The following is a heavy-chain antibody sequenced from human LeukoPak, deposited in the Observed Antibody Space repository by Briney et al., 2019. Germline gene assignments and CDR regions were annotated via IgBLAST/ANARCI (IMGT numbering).Heavy chain of an antibody. D-gene: IGHD3-9*01. CDR2: VFYSGTT. V-gene: IGHV4-39*01. CDR3: ARRSRLYRHETTGYHDS. J-gene: IGHJ4*02. Sequence: PSETLSLTCNVSGDHITTTNYYWAWIRQPPGKGLEWIASVFYSGTTYYNPSLKSRVTISMDTSRKQISPRLTSVTATDTAIYYCARRSRLYRHETTGYHDSWGQGTLVTVSS. CDR1: GDHITTTNYY.